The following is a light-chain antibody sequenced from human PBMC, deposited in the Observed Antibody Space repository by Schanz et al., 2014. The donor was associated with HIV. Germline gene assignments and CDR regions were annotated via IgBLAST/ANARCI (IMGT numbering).Light chain of an antibody. V-gene: IGKV1-27*01. J-gene: IGKJ1*01. CDR3: LQDYDYRWA. CDR1: QDINGY. CDR2: AAS. Sequence: DVQMSQSPSSLSASVGDRVTITCRASQDINGYLAWYQQKPGKVPKLLIYAASTLQVGVPSRFSGSGSGTDFTLTISSLQPEDVATYYCLQDYDYRWAFGQGTKVEIK.